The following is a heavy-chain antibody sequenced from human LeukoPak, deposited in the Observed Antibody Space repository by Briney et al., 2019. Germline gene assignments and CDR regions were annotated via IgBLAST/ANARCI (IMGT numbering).Heavy chain of an antibody. CDR2: VFYSGST. J-gene: IGHJ4*02. D-gene: IGHD4-17*01. V-gene: IGHV4-59*12. Sequence: SETLSLTCTVSAGSITKYYWSWIRQPPGKGLKWIGSVFYSGSTNFNPSLKSRVTISVDTSNNQFSLKLSSVTAADTAVYYCARDWNGDSGLLDYWGQGTLVTVSS. CDR3: ARDWNGDSGLLDY. CDR1: AGSITKYY.